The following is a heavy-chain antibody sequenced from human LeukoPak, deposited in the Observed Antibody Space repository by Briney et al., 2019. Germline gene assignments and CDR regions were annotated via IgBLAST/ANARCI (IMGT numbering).Heavy chain of an antibody. Sequence: GGSLRLSCVGSGFTFSSYWMHWVRQGPGKGLEWVSRISIDGSTTTYADSVKGRFTISRDNAKNTLYLQMNSLTAEDTAVYYCIRDLGGRSGHWGQGTLVTVSS. CDR1: GFTFSSYW. J-gene: IGHJ4*02. D-gene: IGHD1-26*01. V-gene: IGHV3-74*01. CDR3: IRDLGGRSGH. CDR2: ISIDGSTT.